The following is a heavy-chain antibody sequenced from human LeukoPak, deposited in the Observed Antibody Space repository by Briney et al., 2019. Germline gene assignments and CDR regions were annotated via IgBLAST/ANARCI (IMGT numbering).Heavy chain of an antibody. V-gene: IGHV4-39*01. CDR2: IDYSGST. Sequence: PSETLSLTCTVSGGSISSSSYYWGWIRQPPGKGLEWIGIIDYSGSTYYNPSLKSRVTISVDTSKNQFSLKLSSVTAADTAVYYCARHLTKVYDSSGYEDYWGQGTLVTLSS. CDR3: ARHLTKVYDSSGYEDY. CDR1: GGSISSSSYY. J-gene: IGHJ4*02. D-gene: IGHD3-22*01.